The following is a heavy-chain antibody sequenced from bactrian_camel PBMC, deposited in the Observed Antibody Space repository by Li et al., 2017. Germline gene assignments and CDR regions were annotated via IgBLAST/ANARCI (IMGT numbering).Heavy chain of an antibody. J-gene: IGHJ4*01. Sequence: QLVVSGGGVVRPGECLTLTCVASGFNISGYGITWERQAPGDQSRWVGTINSDNTPHYRDDSVKGRFVISRDNAKPTMYLQMDNLQPEDTAIYYCAFAPGFTLWRGFLDADVHKFWGRGTQVTVS. CDR3: AFAPGFTLWRGFLDADVHKF. CDR2: INSDNTP. V-gene: IGHV3S10*01. D-gene: IGHD4*01. CDR1: GFNISGYG.